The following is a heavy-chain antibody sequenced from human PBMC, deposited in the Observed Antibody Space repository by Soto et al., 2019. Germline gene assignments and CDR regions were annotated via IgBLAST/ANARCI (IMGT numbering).Heavy chain of an antibody. CDR1: GFTFSDYY. Sequence: PWGSLRLFCSASGFTFSDYYMSWIRQAPGKGLEWAAHISGSGANTNYADSVKGRFTISRDNAKNSVYLQMNSLRPDDTAVYYCAKDPYDSSGYYSDSWGQGTLVTVSS. D-gene: IGHD3-22*01. V-gene: IGHV3-11*05. J-gene: IGHJ4*02. CDR2: ISGSGANT. CDR3: AKDPYDSSGYYSDS.